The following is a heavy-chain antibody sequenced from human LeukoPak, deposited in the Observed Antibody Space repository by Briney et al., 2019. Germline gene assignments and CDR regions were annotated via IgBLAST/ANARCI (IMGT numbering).Heavy chain of an antibody. V-gene: IGHV4-34*12. D-gene: IGHD2-8*01. Sequence: PSETLSLTCVVDGGSFSGYYWTWIRQSPGKGLEWIGEIIHSGRTNYNPSVESRVTLLVDTPKNQFSLKLSSVTAADTAVYYCARGTVLMHYATFDSWGQGTLVTVSS. CDR1: GGSFSGYY. CDR2: IIHSGRT. CDR3: ARGTVLMHYATFDS. J-gene: IGHJ4*02.